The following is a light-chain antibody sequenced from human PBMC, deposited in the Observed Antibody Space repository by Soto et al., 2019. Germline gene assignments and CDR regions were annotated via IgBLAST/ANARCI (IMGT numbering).Light chain of an antibody. Sequence: EIVFTQSPGTLSLSPGERATLSCRASQSVRSYLAWYQQKPGQAPRLLIYDASNRATGIPARFSGSGSGTDFTLTISSLEPEDFAVYYCQQRSNWLTFGGGTKVDIK. CDR1: QSVRSY. J-gene: IGKJ4*01. CDR3: QQRSNWLT. V-gene: IGKV3-11*01. CDR2: DAS.